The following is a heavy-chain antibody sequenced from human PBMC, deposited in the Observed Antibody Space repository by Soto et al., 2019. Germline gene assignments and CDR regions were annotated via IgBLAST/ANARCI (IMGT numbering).Heavy chain of an antibody. J-gene: IGHJ4*02. CDR1: GFTFSSSF. V-gene: IGHV3-7*03. D-gene: IGHD6-19*01. CDR3: ARYFRGSGRYFFDY. CDR2: INQDGGGT. Sequence: EVQLVESGGALVQPGGSLRLSCVASGFTFSSSFMGWVRQAPGEGLEWVANINQDGGGTYYVDSVQGRFTISRDNAKDSLYLQMNSLRGEDTAVYYCARYFRGSGRYFFDYWGQGTLVTVSS.